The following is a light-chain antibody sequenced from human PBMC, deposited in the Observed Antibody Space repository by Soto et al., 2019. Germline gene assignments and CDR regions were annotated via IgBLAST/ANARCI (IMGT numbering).Light chain of an antibody. CDR2: GAS. CDR3: QQYGSLWT. Sequence: EIVLTQSPGTLSLSPGARATLSCRASQSVSSSYLAWYQQKPGQAPRLLIYGASSRATGIPDRFSGSGSGTDFTLTISRLEPEDFAVYYCQQYGSLWTFGQGTKVDIK. CDR1: QSVSSSY. V-gene: IGKV3-20*01. J-gene: IGKJ1*01.